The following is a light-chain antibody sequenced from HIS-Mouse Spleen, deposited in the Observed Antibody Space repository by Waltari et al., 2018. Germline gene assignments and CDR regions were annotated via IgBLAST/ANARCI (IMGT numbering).Light chain of an antibody. J-gene: IGKJ1*01. V-gene: IGKV3-20*01. Sequence: EIVLTQSPGTLSLSPGERATLSCRASQSVSSSYLAWYQQKPGQAPRLLIYGASSRAPGIPDRFRGRGSGTDFTLTISRLEPEDFAVYYCQQYGSSPWTFGQGTKVEIK. CDR2: GAS. CDR3: QQYGSSPWT. CDR1: QSVSSSY.